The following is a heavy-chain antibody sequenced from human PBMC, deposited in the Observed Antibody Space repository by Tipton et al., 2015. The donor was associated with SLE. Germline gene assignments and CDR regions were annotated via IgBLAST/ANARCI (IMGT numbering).Heavy chain of an antibody. CDR3: ATDRWYQPFGYLDY. V-gene: IGHV3-48*01. CDR1: GFTFSSYS. CDR2: ISSSSSTI. D-gene: IGHD2-2*01. J-gene: IGHJ4*02. Sequence: SLRLSCAASGFTFSSYSMTWVRQAPGKGLEWVSYISSSSSTIYYADSVKGRFTISRDNAKNSRYLQMNSLRAEDTAIYYCATDRWYQPFGYLDYWGQGTLVTVSA.